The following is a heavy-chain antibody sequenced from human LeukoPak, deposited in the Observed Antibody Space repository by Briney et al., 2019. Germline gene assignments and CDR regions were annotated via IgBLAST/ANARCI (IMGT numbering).Heavy chain of an antibody. CDR2: INYRGTT. CDR3: ARLSDH. J-gene: IGHJ4*02. V-gene: IGHV4-39*02. CDR1: CGDIINDNFY. Sequence: PSETLSLTRTVSCGDIINDNFYWGWVRQPPGRGLEWIVSINYRGTTYYNPPLASRLTISVDTSKTHLSLRLSSVTAADTAVYYCARLSDHWSQGPLVTVSS.